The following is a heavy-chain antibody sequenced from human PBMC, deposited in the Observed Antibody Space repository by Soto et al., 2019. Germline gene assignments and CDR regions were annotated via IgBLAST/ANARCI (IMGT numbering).Heavy chain of an antibody. CDR3: AREPNEHYYFDY. D-gene: IGHD3-10*01. Sequence: ASVEVSCRASGYTFTSYGISWVRQAPGQGLEWMGWISAYNGNTNYAQKLQGRVTMTTDTSTSTVFMELTSLRSEDTAVYFCAREPNEHYYFDYWGQGTLVTVSS. CDR2: ISAYNGNT. J-gene: IGHJ4*02. V-gene: IGHV1-18*01. CDR1: GYTFTSYG.